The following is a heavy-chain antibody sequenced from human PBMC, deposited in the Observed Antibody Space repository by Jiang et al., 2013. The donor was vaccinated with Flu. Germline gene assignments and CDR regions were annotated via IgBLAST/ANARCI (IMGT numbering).Heavy chain of an antibody. Sequence: ESGGRLGPAWEVPATLMCSLWIHLQSPYLCTGSARLQARGWSGWQLYRLMETIKDYADSVKGRFTISRDNSKNTLYLQMNGLRTEDTALYFCAREGYCDAECWGYFDHWGQGTLVTVSS. D-gene: IGHD3-22*01. CDR2: YRLMETI. CDR3: AREGYCDAECWGYFDH. V-gene: IGHV3-30-3*01. J-gene: IGHJ4*02. CDR1: IHLQSPYL.